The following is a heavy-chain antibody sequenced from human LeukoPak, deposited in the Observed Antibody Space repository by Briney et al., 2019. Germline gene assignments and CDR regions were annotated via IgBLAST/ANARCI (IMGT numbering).Heavy chain of an antibody. D-gene: IGHD7-27*01. V-gene: IGHV4-59*01. CDR3: ARVELGRDLAFDY. CDR2: IYYSGST. CDR1: GGSISSYY. J-gene: IGHJ4*02. Sequence: PSETLSLTCTVSGGSISSYYWSWIRQPPGKGLEWIGYIYYSGSTNHNPSLKSRVTISVDTSKNQFSLKLSSVTAADTAVYYCARVELGRDLAFDYWGQGTLVTVSS.